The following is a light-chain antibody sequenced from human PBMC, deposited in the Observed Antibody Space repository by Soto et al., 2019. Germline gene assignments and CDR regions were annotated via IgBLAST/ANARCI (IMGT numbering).Light chain of an antibody. Sequence: QSVLTQPPSASGTPGQRVTISCSGSSSNIGSNYVYWYQQRPGTAPKLLIYRNNQRPSGVPDRFSGSKSGTSASLAISGLRSEAEADYYCAAWDDSLSGHVVFGGGTKLTVL. V-gene: IGLV1-47*01. CDR3: AAWDDSLSGHVV. CDR1: SSNIGSNY. J-gene: IGLJ2*01. CDR2: RNN.